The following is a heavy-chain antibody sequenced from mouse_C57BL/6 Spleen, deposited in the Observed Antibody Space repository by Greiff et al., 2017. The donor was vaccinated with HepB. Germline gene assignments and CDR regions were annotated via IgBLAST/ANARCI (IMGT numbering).Heavy chain of an antibody. V-gene: IGHV14-2*01. CDR1: GFNIKDYY. J-gene: IGHJ1*03. Sequence: VHVKQSGAELVKPGASVKLSCTASGFNIKDYYMHWVKQRTEQGLEWIGRIDPEDGETKYAPKFQGKATITADTSSNTAYLQLSSLTSEDTAVYYCAITTVVHWYFDVWGTGTTVTVSS. D-gene: IGHD1-1*01. CDR2: IDPEDGET. CDR3: AITTVVHWYFDV.